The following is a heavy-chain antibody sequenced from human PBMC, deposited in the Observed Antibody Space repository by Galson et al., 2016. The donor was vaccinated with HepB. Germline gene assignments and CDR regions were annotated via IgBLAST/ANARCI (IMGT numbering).Heavy chain of an antibody. V-gene: IGHV3-33*01. J-gene: IGHJ6*02. Sequence: SLRLSCAASGFRFSNYGMHWVRQAPGKGLEWVAAIWFDGSNKYHADSVKGRFTISRDNSKNTLVLQMNSLRAEDTAVYYCPGERWGITMVRGNGMDVWGQGTTVTVSS. CDR2: IWFDGSNK. CDR1: GFRFSNYG. CDR3: PGERWGITMVRGNGMDV. D-gene: IGHD3-10*01.